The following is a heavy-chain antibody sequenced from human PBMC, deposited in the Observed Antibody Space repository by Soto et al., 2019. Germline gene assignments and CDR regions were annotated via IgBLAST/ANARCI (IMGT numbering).Heavy chain of an antibody. CDR1: GFSFSSYA. Sequence: PGGSLRLSCVASGFSFSSYAMNWVRQAPGKGLEGVSTISGSFGSTNYADSVQGRFTVSRDNSKNTLYLQMNSLRAEDTAVYYCASRSATVLSLTYWGPGTQVTVSS. CDR3: ASRSATVLSLTY. V-gene: IGHV3-23*01. CDR2: ISGSFGST. J-gene: IGHJ4*02. D-gene: IGHD2-8*01.